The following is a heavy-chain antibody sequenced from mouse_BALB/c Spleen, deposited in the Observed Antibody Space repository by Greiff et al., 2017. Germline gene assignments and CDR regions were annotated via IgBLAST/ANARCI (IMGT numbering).Heavy chain of an antibody. V-gene: IGHV3-8*02. J-gene: IGHJ1*01. CDR3: ARYIDYYGSSYDWYFDV. CDR2: ISYSGST. CDR1: GDSITSGY. D-gene: IGHD1-1*01. Sequence: EVQLQESGPSLVKPSQTLSLTCSVTGDSITSGYWNWIRKFPGNKLEYMGYISYSGSTYYNPSLKSRISITRDTSKNQYYLQLNSVTTEDTATYYCARYIDYYGSSYDWYFDVWGAGTTVTVSS.